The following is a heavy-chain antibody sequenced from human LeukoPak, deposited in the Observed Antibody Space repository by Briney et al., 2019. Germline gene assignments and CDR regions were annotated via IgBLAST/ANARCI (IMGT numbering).Heavy chain of an antibody. CDR2: FYYSGIT. CDR1: GGSITSSDYY. CDR3: ASHHSGASPSDAFDI. J-gene: IGHJ3*02. D-gene: IGHD5-12*01. V-gene: IGHV4-39*01. Sequence: SETLSLTCTVSGGSITSSDYYWDWIRQPTGKELEWIGNFYYSGITYYNPSLRSRVTISVDTSKNQSSLKLSSVTAADTAVYYCASHHSGASPSDAFDIWGHGTMVTVSS.